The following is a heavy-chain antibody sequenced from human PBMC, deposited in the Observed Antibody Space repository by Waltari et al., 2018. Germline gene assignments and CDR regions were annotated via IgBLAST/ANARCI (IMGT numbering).Heavy chain of an antibody. D-gene: IGHD3-22*01. V-gene: IGHV1-69*08. CDR3: ARGLRVRPGYDDSSGYGY. CDR1: GGTFSSYT. J-gene: IGHJ4*02. CDR2: TITTVGKA. Sequence: QVQLVQSGAEVKKPGSSVKVSCKASGGTFSSYTISWVRQAPGQGLEWMRRTITTVGKANYAKKVQGRDTRTADKDMRTAYEELSSRRYEDTGVYYGARGLRVRPGYDDSSGYGYWGQGTLVTVSS.